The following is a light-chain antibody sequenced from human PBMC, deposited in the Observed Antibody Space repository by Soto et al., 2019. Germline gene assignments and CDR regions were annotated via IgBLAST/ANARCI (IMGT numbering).Light chain of an antibody. Sequence: DIVMTQSPDSLAVHMGERAAITCMSSQIVLDSSNNKDCLSWYQQKPGQPPKLLLYWASTREFGVPDRFSGSGSGTDFSLISSRLEPEDFAVYYCQYYGSSPRTFGQGTKVDI. V-gene: IGKV4-1*01. CDR2: WAS. CDR1: QIVLDSSNNKDC. CDR3: QYYGSSPRT. J-gene: IGKJ1*01.